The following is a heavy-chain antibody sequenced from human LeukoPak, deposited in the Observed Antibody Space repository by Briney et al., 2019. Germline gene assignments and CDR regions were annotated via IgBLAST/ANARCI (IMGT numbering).Heavy chain of an antibody. Sequence: GGSLRLSCAASGFTVSSNYMSWVRQAPGKGLEWVSVIYSGGSTYYADSVKGRFTISRDNSKNTLHLQMNSLRAEDTAVYYCARDDLMTTVDYWGQGTLVTVSS. CDR2: IYSGGST. D-gene: IGHD4-17*01. V-gene: IGHV3-66*02. CDR1: GFTVSSNY. CDR3: ARDDLMTTVDY. J-gene: IGHJ4*02.